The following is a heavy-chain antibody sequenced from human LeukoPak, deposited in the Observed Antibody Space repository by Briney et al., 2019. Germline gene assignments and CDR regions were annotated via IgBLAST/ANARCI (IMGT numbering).Heavy chain of an antibody. CDR3: ARAQLWFKTLGY. D-gene: IGHD5-18*01. CDR1: GGSFSGYY. J-gene: IGHJ4*02. Sequence: SETLSLTCAVYGGSFSGYYWSWIRQPPGKGLEWIGEINHSGSTNYNPSLKSRVTISVDTSKNQFSLKLSSVTAADAAVYYCARAQLWFKTLGYWGRGTLVTVSS. V-gene: IGHV4-34*01. CDR2: INHSGST.